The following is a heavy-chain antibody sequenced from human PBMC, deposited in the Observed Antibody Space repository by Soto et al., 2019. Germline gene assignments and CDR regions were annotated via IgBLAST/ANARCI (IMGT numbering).Heavy chain of an antibody. J-gene: IGHJ6*02. CDR3: ARERRGIAALFTWWGYHCYVMDL. Sequence: SVKASCKASGGTFSSYAISWVRQAPGQGHEWMGGIIPIFGTANYAQKFQGRVTITADESTSTAYMELSSLRSEDTAVCYCARERRGIAALFTWWGYHCYVMDLCGRGSTVTVS. D-gene: IGHD6-13*01. CDR1: GGTFSSYA. V-gene: IGHV1-69*13. CDR2: IIPIFGTA.